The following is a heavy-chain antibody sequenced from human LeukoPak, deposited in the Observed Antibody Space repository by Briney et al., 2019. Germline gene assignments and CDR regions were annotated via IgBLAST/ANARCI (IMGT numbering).Heavy chain of an antibody. V-gene: IGHV3-30*02. CDR2: IPFDGSHK. CDR1: GFTLSDYG. CDR3: SKDFGPWGVGATPHY. J-gene: IGHJ4*02. Sequence: GGSPRLSCVVSGFTLSDYGIHWVRQAPGRGLQWVAFIPFDGSHKYYADSVEGRFTISRDTSKNTLYLQMNSLTVEDTAVYFCSKDFGPWGVGATPHYWGQGTLVTVSS. D-gene: IGHD1-26*01.